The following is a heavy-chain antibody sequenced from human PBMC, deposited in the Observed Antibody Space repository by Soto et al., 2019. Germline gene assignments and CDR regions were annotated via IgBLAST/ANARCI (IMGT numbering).Heavy chain of an antibody. Sequence: SETLSLTCTVSGGSISSYYWSWIRQPPGKGLEWIGYIYHSGSTYYNPSLKSRVTISVDRSKNQFSLKLSSVTAADTAVYYCASRLLWFGELLDEAFDIWGQGTMVTVSS. CDR1: GGSISSYY. J-gene: IGHJ3*02. CDR2: IYHSGST. V-gene: IGHV4-59*12. CDR3: ASRLLWFGELLDEAFDI. D-gene: IGHD3-10*01.